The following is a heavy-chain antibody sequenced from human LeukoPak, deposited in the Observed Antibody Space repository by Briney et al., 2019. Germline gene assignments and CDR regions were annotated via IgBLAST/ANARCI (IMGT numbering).Heavy chain of an antibody. Sequence: ASVKVSCKASGGTFSSYAISWVRQAPGQGLEWMGGIIPIFGTANYAQKFQGRVTITADESTSTAYMELSSLRSEDTAVYYCARDWKYYGSSGYWDAFDIWGQGTMVTVSS. D-gene: IGHD3-22*01. J-gene: IGHJ3*02. CDR1: GGTFSSYA. CDR2: IIPIFGTA. CDR3: ARDWKYYGSSGYWDAFDI. V-gene: IGHV1-69*13.